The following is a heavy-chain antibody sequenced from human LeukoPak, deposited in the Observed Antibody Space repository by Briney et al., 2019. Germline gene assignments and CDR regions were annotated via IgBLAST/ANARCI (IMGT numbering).Heavy chain of an antibody. V-gene: IGHV3-53*01. CDR2: IYSGGST. CDR3: ARDLLSSSGSYYYYYYMDV. CDR1: GFTVSSNY. D-gene: IGHD6-6*01. Sequence: PGGSLRLSCAASGFTVSSNYMSWVRQAPGKGLEWVSVIYSGGSTYYADSVKGRFTIFRDNSKNTLYLQMNSLRAEDTAVYYCARDLLSSSGSYYYYYYMDVWGKGTTVTVSS. J-gene: IGHJ6*03.